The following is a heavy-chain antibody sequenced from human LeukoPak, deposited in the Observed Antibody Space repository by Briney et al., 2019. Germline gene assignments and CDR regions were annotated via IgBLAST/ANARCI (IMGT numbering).Heavy chain of an antibody. V-gene: IGHV3-23*01. CDR3: AKACLVATTPGRGMDV. J-gene: IGHJ6*02. D-gene: IGHD5-24*01. CDR2: VGHNAAGT. CDR1: GFTFSDYS. Sequence: GGSLRLSCAASGFTFSDYSMSCVRQAPGKGLEWVAAVGHNAAGTYYADSVKGWFTISRDNSRNTMYLQMNSLTAEDTAVYYCAKACLVATTPGRGMDVWGQGTTVAVSS.